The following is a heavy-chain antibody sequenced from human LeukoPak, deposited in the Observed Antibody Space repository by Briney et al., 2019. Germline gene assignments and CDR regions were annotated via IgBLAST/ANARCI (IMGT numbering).Heavy chain of an antibody. V-gene: IGHV3-21*01. CDR2: IGPTGTDR. Sequence: GGSLRLSCAASWFTFSSCGFNWVRQAPGKGLEWVSSIGPTGTDRYYADPVRGRSTISRANAKNSMYLQMDSLRDEDTPVYYCATETIGRHYDYWGQGTLLTVSS. J-gene: IGHJ4*02. D-gene: IGHD1-14*01. CDR3: ATETIGRHYDY. CDR1: WFTFSSCG.